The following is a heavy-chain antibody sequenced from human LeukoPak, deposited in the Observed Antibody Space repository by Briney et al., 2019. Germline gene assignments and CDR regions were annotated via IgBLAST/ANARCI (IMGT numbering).Heavy chain of an antibody. CDR1: GGSFSGYY. J-gene: IGHJ5*02. Sequence: SETLSLTCAVYGGSFSGYYWSWIRQHPGKGLEWIGYIYYSGSTYYNPSLKSRVTISVDTSKNQFSLKLSSVTAADTAVYYCAGGTRSYDFWSVRGSWFDPWGQGTLVTVSS. D-gene: IGHD3-3*01. CDR2: IYYSGST. CDR3: AGGTRSYDFWSVRGSWFDP. V-gene: IGHV4-31*11.